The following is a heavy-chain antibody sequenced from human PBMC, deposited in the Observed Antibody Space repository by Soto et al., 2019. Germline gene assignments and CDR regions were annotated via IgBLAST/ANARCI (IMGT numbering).Heavy chain of an antibody. Sequence: QVQLVQSGAEVKKPGSSVKVSCKASGGTFSSDAISWGRQAPGQGLEWMGGIIPIFGTANYAQKFQGRVTLTADESTSTAYMELSSLRSEATDGYYCARSITLVRGVYNWFDPWGQGTLVTVSS. CDR1: GGTFSSDA. CDR3: ARSITLVRGVYNWFDP. J-gene: IGHJ5*02. D-gene: IGHD3-10*01. CDR2: IIPIFGTA. V-gene: IGHV1-69*01.